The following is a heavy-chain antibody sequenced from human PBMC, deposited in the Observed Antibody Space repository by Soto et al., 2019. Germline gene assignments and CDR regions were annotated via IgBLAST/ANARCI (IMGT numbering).Heavy chain of an antibody. CDR3: ARVMNIVATVDAFDI. J-gene: IGHJ3*02. CDR1: GFTFSDYY. CDR2: ISSSGSTI. V-gene: IGHV3-11*01. D-gene: IGHD5-12*01. Sequence: PGGSLRLSCAASGFTFSDYYMSWIRQAPGKGLEWVSYISSSGSTIYYADSVKGRFTISRDNAKNSLYLKMNSLRAEDTAVYYCARVMNIVATVDAFDIWGQGTMVTVSS.